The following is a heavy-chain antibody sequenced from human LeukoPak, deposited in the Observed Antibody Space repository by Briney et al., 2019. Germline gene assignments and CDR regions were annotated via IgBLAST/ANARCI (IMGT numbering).Heavy chain of an antibody. CDR2: ISYTGTT. J-gene: IGHJ5*02. CDR1: GGSISSYY. Sequence: SETLSLTCTVSGGSISSYYWSWIRQPPGKGLEWIGYISYTGTTTSTPSLKSRVTISVHTSKNHFSLKLSSVTAAGTAVYYCARANRYNWFGPWGQGTLVTVSS. V-gene: IGHV4-59*01. CDR3: ARANRYNWFGP.